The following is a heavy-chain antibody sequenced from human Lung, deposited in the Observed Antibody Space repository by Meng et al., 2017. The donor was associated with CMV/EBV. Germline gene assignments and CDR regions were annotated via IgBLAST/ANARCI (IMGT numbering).Heavy chain of an antibody. V-gene: IGHV4-61*08. Sequence: SETLSLTCSVSGVSVSNDDYHWSWIRQSPGKGLEWIGQLYSTGTDTFNPSLMSRVTISKDTSKNRFSLTLTSVTAADTAVYFCVAYLVGIGGRGYGGQGRXVTVSS. D-gene: IGHD1-26*01. J-gene: IGHJ4*02. CDR1: GVSVSNDDYH. CDR3: VAYLVGIGGRGY. CDR2: LYSTGTD.